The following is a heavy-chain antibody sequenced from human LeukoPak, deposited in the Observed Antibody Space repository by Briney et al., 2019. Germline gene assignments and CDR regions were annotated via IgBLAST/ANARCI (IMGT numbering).Heavy chain of an antibody. CDR2: IKQDETEK. CDR3: ARGAYYYED. D-gene: IGHD3-22*01. CDR1: GFTFSNFW. V-gene: IGHV3-7*01. Sequence: PGGSLRLSCTASGFTFSNFWMGWVRQAPGKGLEWVANIKQDETEKFYLGSVKGRFTISRDNAKSSLYLQMNSLRAEDTAVYYCARGAYYYEDWGQGTLVTVSS. J-gene: IGHJ4*02.